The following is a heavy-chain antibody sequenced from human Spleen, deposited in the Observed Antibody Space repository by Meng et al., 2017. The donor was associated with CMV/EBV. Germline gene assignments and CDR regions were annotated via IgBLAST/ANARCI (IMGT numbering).Heavy chain of an antibody. J-gene: IGHJ6*02. CDR1: SYY. CDR2: IYYSGST. Sequence: SYYWSWIRQPPGKGLEWIGYIYYSGSTNYNPSLKSRVTISVDTSKSQFSLKLSSVTAADTAVYYCARVPFLMTTLPTSYYYYGMDVWGQGTTVTVSS. D-gene: IGHD4-11*01. CDR3: ARVPFLMTTLPTSYYYYGMDV. V-gene: IGHV4-59*01.